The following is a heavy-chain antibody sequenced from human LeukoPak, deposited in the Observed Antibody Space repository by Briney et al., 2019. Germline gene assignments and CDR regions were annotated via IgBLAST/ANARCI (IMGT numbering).Heavy chain of an antibody. V-gene: IGHV4-59*01. D-gene: IGHD6-19*01. CDR3: ARAESSGWYGNFDY. CDR2: IYYSGST. J-gene: IGHJ4*02. Sequence: SETLSLTCTVSGRSISSYYWSWIRQPPGKGLEWIGYIYYSGSTNYNPSLKSRVTISVDTSKNQFSLKLSSVTAADTAVYYCARAESSGWYGNFDYWGQGTLVTVSS. CDR1: GRSISSYY.